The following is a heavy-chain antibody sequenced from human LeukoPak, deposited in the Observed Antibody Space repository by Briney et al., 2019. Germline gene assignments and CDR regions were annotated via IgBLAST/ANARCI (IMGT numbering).Heavy chain of an antibody. CDR1: GLTFSDYG. D-gene: IGHD6-19*01. CDR3: ARGRHSSGWVDY. Sequence: GFLRLSCAVSGLTFSDYGMHWVRQAPGKGLEWVASIQFHGSDEHYADSVKGRFTISRDNSKNTLYLQMNSLRAEDTAVYYCARGRHSSGWVDYWGQGTLVTVSS. CDR2: IQFHGSDE. V-gene: IGHV3-30*02. J-gene: IGHJ4*02.